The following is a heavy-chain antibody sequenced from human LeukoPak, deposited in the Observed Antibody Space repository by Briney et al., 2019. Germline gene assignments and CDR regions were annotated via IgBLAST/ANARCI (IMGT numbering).Heavy chain of an antibody. V-gene: IGHV1-18*01. Sequence: GASVKVSCKASGYTFTSYGLTWVRQAPGQGLEWMGWISAYNGNTNYAQKLQGRVTMTTDTSTSTAYMELRSLRSDDTAVYYCARRGSSRGMGDDLDYYDSSGCFDYWGQGTLVTVSS. D-gene: IGHD3-22*01. CDR3: ARRGSSRGMGDDLDYYDSSGCFDY. CDR1: GYTFTSYG. J-gene: IGHJ4*02. CDR2: ISAYNGNT.